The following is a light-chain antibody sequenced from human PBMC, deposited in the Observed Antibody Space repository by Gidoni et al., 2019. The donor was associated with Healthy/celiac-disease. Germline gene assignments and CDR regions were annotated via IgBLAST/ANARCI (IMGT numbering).Light chain of an antibody. CDR1: QDISNY. V-gene: IGKV1-33*01. J-gene: IGKJ1*01. CDR2: DAS. Sequence: QTIRAPSSLSASVGDRVTITCQASQDISNYLNWYQQKPGKAPKLLIYDASNLETGVPSRFSGSGSGTDFTFTISSLQPEDIATYYCQQYDNLPWTFGQGTKVEIK. CDR3: QQYDNLPWT.